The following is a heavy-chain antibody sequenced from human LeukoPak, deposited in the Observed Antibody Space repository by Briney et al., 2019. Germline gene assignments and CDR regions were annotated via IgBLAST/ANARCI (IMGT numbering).Heavy chain of an antibody. Sequence: ASVKVPCKASGYTFSNYYMHWVRQAPGQGLEWMGIINPSVGSTRYAQKFQGRVTMTRDTSTSTVYMELSSLRSEDTAVYYCARVPPALYASSGYYYDYFDYWGQGTLVTVSS. CDR1: GYTFSNYY. J-gene: IGHJ4*02. V-gene: IGHV1-46*01. CDR3: ARVPPALYASSGYYYDYFDY. D-gene: IGHD3-22*01. CDR2: INPSVGST.